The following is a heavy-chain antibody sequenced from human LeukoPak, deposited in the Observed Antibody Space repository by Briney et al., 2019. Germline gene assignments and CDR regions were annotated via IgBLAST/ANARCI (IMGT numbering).Heavy chain of an antibody. CDR2: IYNSGST. J-gene: IGHJ4*02. CDR1: GGSISSYY. CDR3: GRAIWYGSGTTAFDN. D-gene: IGHD3-10*01. Sequence: PSETLSLTCTVSGGSISSYYWSWIRQPPGKGLEWIGRIYNSGSTNYTPNYNPPLTSRVTMSVDTSKNQFSPKLNSGSAADTAVYFCGRAIWYGSGTTAFDNWGQGTLVTVSP. V-gene: IGHV4-4*07.